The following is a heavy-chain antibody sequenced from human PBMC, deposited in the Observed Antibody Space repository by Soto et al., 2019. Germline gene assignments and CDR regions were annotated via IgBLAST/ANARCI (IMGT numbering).Heavy chain of an antibody. J-gene: IGHJ4*02. D-gene: IGHD3-10*02. CDR1: GGSISTDY. CDR2: TFFSGST. Sequence: QVQLQESGPGLVRPSETLSLTCTVSGGSISTDYWRWIRHPPGKGLEWIGFTFFSGSTNYNPSLKSRAPVSLDTSKDQYSLKLPSVTAADTAVYYCARYRIVRGVDFDYWGRGTQVTVSS. CDR3: ARYRIVRGVDFDY. V-gene: IGHV4-59*01.